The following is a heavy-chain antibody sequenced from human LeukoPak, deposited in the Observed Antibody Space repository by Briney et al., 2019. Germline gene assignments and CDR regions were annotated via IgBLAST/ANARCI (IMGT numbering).Heavy chain of an antibody. Sequence: ASVKVSCKASGYTFTSYGISWVRQAPGQGLEWMGWISAYNGNTNYAQKLQGRVTMTTDTSTSTAYMELRSLRSDDTAVYYSARDTISRTMFYYYMDVWGKGTTVTVSS. J-gene: IGHJ6*03. V-gene: IGHV1-18*01. CDR1: GYTFTSYG. CDR2: ISAYNGNT. D-gene: IGHD3-3*01. CDR3: ARDTISRTMFYYYMDV.